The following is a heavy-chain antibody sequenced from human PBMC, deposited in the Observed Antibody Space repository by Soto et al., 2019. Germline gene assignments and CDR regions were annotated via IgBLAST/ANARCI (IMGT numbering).Heavy chain of an antibody. CDR1: GFTFGSYG. J-gene: IGHJ4*02. CDR2: ISGSGGST. D-gene: IGHD3-10*01. Sequence: GGSLRLSCAASGFTFGSYGMPWVRQAPGKGLEWVAAISGSGGSTYYADSVKGRFTISRDNSKNTLYLQMNSLRAEDTAVYYCAKEVPTFTDPFDYWGQGTLVTVSS. CDR3: AKEVPTFTDPFDY. V-gene: IGHV3-23*01.